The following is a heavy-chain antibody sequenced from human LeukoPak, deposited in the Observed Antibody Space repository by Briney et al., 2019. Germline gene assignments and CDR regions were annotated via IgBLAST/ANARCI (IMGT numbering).Heavy chain of an antibody. CDR3: ARTYSSSSNFDY. CDR1: GGSISSYY. CDR2: IYSSGST. V-gene: IGHV4-4*09. D-gene: IGHD6-13*01. Sequence: PWETLSLTCTVSGGSISSYYWSWIRQPPGKGLEWIGYIYSSGSTNYNPSLKSRVTISVDTSKKQFSLKLSSVTAADTALYYCARTYSSSSNFDYWGQRTLVTVSS. J-gene: IGHJ4*02.